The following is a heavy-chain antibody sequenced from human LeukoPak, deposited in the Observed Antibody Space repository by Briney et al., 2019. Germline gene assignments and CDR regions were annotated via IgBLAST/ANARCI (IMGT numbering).Heavy chain of an antibody. D-gene: IGHD6-13*01. CDR2: IGTAGDT. CDR1: GFTFSSYD. J-gene: IGHJ4*02. CDR3: ARGKIRYSSSWIDFDY. Sequence: GGSLRLSCAASGFTFSSYDMHWVRQATGKGLEWVSAIGTAGDTYYPGSVKGRLTISRENAKNSLYLQMNSLRAGDTAVYYCARGKIRYSSSWIDFDYWGQGTLVTVSS. V-gene: IGHV3-13*01.